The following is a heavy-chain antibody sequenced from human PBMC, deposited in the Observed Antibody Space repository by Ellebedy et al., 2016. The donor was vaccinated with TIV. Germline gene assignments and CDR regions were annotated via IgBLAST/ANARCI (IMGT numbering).Heavy chain of an antibody. CDR1: GFTFSSYW. D-gene: IGHD5-12*01. Sequence: PGGSLRLSCAASGFTFSSYWMHWVRQAPGKGLVWVSRIISDGSSTSYADSVKGRFTISRDNVKNTLYLQMNSLRAEDTAVYYCARRYSGYDYVIGDAFDMWGQGTMVTVSS. V-gene: IGHV3-74*01. J-gene: IGHJ3*02. CDR3: ARRYSGYDYVIGDAFDM. CDR2: IISDGSST.